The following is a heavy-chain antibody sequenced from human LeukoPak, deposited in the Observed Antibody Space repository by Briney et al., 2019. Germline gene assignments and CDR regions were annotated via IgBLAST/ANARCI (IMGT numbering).Heavy chain of an antibody. CDR3: ARDEIAAASGKVFDY. D-gene: IGHD6-13*01. CDR2: INPSGGST. Sequence: ASVKVSCKASGYTFTSYYMHWVRQAPGQGLEWMGIINPSGGSTSYAQKFQGRFTMTRDMSTSTVYMELSSLRSEDTAVYYCARDEIAAASGKVFDYWGQGTLVTVSS. J-gene: IGHJ4*02. CDR1: GYTFTSYY. V-gene: IGHV1-46*01.